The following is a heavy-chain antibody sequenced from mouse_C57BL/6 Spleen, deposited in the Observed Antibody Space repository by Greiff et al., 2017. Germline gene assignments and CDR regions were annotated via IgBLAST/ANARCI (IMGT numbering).Heavy chain of an antibody. CDR1: GFTFSDYG. Sequence: EVQLVESGGGLVKPGGSLKLSCAASGFTFSDYGMHWVRQAPEKGLEWVAYISSGSSTIYYADTVKGRFTISRDNAKNTLFLQMTSLRSEDTAMYYCERDGSSSPFAYWGQGTLVTVSA. J-gene: IGHJ3*01. CDR2: ISSGSSTI. D-gene: IGHD1-1*01. CDR3: ERDGSSSPFAY. V-gene: IGHV5-17*01.